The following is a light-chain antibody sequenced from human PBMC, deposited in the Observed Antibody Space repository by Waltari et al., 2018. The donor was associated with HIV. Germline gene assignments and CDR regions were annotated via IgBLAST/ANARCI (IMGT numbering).Light chain of an antibody. J-gene: IGLJ2*01. V-gene: IGLV1-44*01. CDR2: GKN. Sequence: QSVLTQPPSTSGTPGQRVTISSSGSSSTIGSNTVSWFQQLPGKAPKVLIYGKNQRPSGVPDRFSGSKSGTSASLAIGGLQSEDEADYYCASWDDSLNGPVFGGGTTLTVL. CDR1: SSTIGSNT. CDR3: ASWDDSLNGPV.